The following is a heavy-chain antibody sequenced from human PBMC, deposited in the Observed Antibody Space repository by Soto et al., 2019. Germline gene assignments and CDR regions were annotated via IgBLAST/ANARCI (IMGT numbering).Heavy chain of an antibody. CDR3: AKEGYCSGGSCFTSSNSGFEDYYYGMDV. D-gene: IGHD2-15*01. J-gene: IGHJ6*02. V-gene: IGHV3-30*18. Sequence: GGSLRLSCAASGFTFSSYGMHWVRQAPGKGLEWVAVISYDGSNKYYADSVKGRFTISRDNSKNTLYLQMNSLRAEDTAVYYCAKEGYCSGGSCFTSSNSGFEDYYYGMDVWGQGTTVTVSS. CDR2: ISYDGSNK. CDR1: GFTFSSYG.